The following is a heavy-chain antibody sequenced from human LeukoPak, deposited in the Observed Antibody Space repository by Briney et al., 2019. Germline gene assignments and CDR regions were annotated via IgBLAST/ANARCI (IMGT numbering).Heavy chain of an antibody. CDR2: INPNSGGT. CDR1: GYIFTGQY. D-gene: IGHD4-11*01. Sequence: GASVKVSCKASGYIFTGQYIHWVRQAPGQGLEWMGWINPNSGGTNYAQKFQGRVTMTRDTSITTTYMELSRLRSDDTAVYYCARVVTTTWNSYTGWFDPWGQGTLVTVSS. J-gene: IGHJ5*02. V-gene: IGHV1-2*02. CDR3: ARVVTTTWNSYTGWFDP.